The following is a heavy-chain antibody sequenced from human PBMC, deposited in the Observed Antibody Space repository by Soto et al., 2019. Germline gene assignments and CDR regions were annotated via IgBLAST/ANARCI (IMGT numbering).Heavy chain of an antibody. Sequence: ASVKVSCKASGYTFTSYAMHWVRQAPGQRLEWMGWINAGNGNTKYSQKFQGRVTITRDTSASTAYMELSSLRSEDTAVYYCARPAKRINQGAFDIWGQGTMVTVSS. J-gene: IGHJ3*02. V-gene: IGHV1-3*01. CDR2: INAGNGNT. D-gene: IGHD2-2*01. CDR1: GYTFTSYA. CDR3: ARPAKRINQGAFDI.